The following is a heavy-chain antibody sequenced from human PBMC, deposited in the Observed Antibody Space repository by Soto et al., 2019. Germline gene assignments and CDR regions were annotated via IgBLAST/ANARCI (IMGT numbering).Heavy chain of an antibody. CDR1: GFTFSTYW. Sequence: PGGSLRLSCAASGFTFSTYWMSWARQAPGKGLEWVAHINQDGSTNYHVDSVKGRFTISRDNARNSLYLQMNSLRAEDTAVYYCAKSIAVAPGWLDPWGQGTVVTVSS. D-gene: IGHD6-19*01. CDR3: AKSIAVAPGWLDP. CDR2: INQDGSTN. V-gene: IGHV3-7*01. J-gene: IGHJ5*02.